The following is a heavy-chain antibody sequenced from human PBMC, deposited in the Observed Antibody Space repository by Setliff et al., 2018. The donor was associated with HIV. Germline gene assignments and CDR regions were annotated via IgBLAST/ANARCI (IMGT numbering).Heavy chain of an antibody. CDR2: ISSSSSYI. CDR1: GFIFSDYY. CDR3: ARDDPPREDSSSPVLFYSGMDV. Sequence: GGSLRLSCAASGFIFSDYYMMWIRQAPGAGLEWVSYISSSSSYIYYADSVKGRFTISRDNAKNSLYLQMNSLIAEDTAVYYCARDDPPREDSSSPVLFYSGMDVWGQGTPVTVSS. J-gene: IGHJ6*02. D-gene: IGHD6-6*01. V-gene: IGHV3-11*06.